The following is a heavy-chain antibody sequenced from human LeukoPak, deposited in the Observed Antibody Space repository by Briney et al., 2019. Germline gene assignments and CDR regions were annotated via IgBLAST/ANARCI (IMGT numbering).Heavy chain of an antibody. D-gene: IGHD6-19*01. J-gene: IGHJ5*02. V-gene: IGHV4-59*12. CDR1: GGSISSYY. CDR2: IYYSGST. Sequence: PSETLSLTCTVSGGSISSYYWSWIRQPPGKGLEWIGYIYYSGSTNYNPSLKSRVTIPLDTSKNQFSLKLSSVTAADTALYYCAACGWADNWFDPWGQGTLVTVPS. CDR3: AACGWADNWFDP.